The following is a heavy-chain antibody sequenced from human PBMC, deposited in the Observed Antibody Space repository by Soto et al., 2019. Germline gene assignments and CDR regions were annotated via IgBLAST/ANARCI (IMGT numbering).Heavy chain of an antibody. CDR2: IGSSRSPI. D-gene: IGHD5-12*01. CDR1: GFIFSDYA. Sequence: GGSLRLSCTASGFIFSDYAMNWVRQTPGKGLEWVSYIGSSRSPIYYADSVKGRFTISRDSAKNSLYLQMNSLRDEDTAVYYCARGGRGYDYFDSWDLGTLVTVSS. V-gene: IGHV3-48*02. J-gene: IGHJ4*02. CDR3: ARGGRGYDYFDS.